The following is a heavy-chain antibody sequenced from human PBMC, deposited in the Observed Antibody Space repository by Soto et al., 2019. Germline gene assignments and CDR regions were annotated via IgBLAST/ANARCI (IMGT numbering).Heavy chain of an antibody. CDR2: IYPGDSDT. CDR3: ARSVYSSSSGYYYYSGMDV. Sequence: GASLKISWQGSGYRFTSYSVGWVRLLPGKGLEWMGIIYPGDSDTRYSPSFPGQVTISADKSISTADLQWSSLKASDTAMYYCARSVYSSSSGYYYYSGMDVWGQGTTVSVS. V-gene: IGHV5-51*01. J-gene: IGHJ6*02. D-gene: IGHD6-6*01. CDR1: GYRFTSYS.